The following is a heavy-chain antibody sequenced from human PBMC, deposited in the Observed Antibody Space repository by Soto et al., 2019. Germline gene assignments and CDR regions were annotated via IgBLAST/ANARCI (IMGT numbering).Heavy chain of an antibody. J-gene: IGHJ4*02. CDR1: GFTFSSYA. CDR2: ISGSGGST. D-gene: IGHD2-2*01. Sequence: GGSLRLSCAASGFTFSSYAMSWVRQAPGKGLEWVSAISGSGGSTYYADSVKGRFTISRDNSKNTLYLQMNSLRAEDTAVYYCAKFSENVIVVVPAAPRSHFDYWGQGTLVTVSS. V-gene: IGHV3-23*01. CDR3: AKFSENVIVVVPAAPRSHFDY.